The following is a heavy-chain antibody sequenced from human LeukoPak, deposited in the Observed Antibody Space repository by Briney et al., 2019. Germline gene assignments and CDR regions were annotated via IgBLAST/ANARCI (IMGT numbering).Heavy chain of an antibody. D-gene: IGHD6-6*01. Sequence: GGSLRLSCAASGFTFSSYGMSWVRQAPGKGLEWVSAISGSGGSTYYADSVKGRFTISRDNSKNTLYLQMNSLRAEDTAVYYCAKDRSSSSGFDYWGQGTLVTVSS. CDR2: ISGSGGST. CDR1: GFTFSSYG. V-gene: IGHV3-23*01. J-gene: IGHJ4*02. CDR3: AKDRSSSSGFDY.